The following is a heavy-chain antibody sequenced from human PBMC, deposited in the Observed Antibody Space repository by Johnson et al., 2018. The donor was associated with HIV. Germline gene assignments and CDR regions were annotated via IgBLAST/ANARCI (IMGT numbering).Heavy chain of an antibody. CDR2: IGTAGDT. Sequence: EVQLVESGGGLVQPGGSLRLSCAASGFTFSSYDMHWVRQATGKGLEWVSAIGTAGDTYYPGSVKGRFTISRENAKNSLYLQMNSLRAGDTAVYYCARDGAIPPGQYCSGGSCHGGDAFDTWGQGTMVTVSS. CDR1: GFTFSSYD. D-gene: IGHD2-15*01. V-gene: IGHV3-13*01. J-gene: IGHJ3*02. CDR3: ARDGAIPPGQYCSGGSCHGGDAFDT.